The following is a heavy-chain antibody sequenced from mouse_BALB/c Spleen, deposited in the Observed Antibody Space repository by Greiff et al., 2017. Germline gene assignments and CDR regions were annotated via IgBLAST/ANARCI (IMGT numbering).Heavy chain of an antibody. D-gene: IGHD2-3*01. CDR2: ISSGGSYT. CDR1: GFTFSSYA. Sequence: EVMLVESGGGLVKPGGSLKLSCAASGFTFSSYAMSWVRQTPEKRLEWVATISSGGSYTYYPDSVKGRFTISRDNAKNTLYLQMSSLRSEDTAMYYCARLPDGYYEGGFDYWGQGTTLTVSS. J-gene: IGHJ2*01. V-gene: IGHV5-9-1*01. CDR3: ARLPDGYYEGGFDY.